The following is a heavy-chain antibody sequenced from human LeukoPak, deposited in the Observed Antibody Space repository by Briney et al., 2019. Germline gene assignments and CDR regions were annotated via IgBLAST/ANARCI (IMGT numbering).Heavy chain of an antibody. CDR2: IYYSGST. J-gene: IGHJ4*02. D-gene: IGHD3-3*01. V-gene: IGHV4-30-4*01. CDR1: GGSISSGDYS. Sequence: PSETLSLTCTVSGGSISSGDYSWSWIRQPPGKGLEWIGYIYYSGSTYYNPSLKSRVTISVDTSKNQFSLKLSSVTAADTAVYYCAKGSFNYDFWSGYLYWGQGTLVTVSS. CDR3: AKGSFNYDFWSGYLY.